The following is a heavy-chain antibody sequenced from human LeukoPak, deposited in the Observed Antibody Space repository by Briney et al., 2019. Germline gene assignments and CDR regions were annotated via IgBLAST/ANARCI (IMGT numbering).Heavy chain of an antibody. CDR3: ARELSSGYDILTGYPDTPYGMVV. J-gene: IGHJ6*04. V-gene: IGHV3-30*04. D-gene: IGHD3-9*01. Sequence: GRSLRLSCAASGFTFSSYAMHWVRQAPGEGLEWVAVISYDGNNKCYADSVKGRFTISRDNSKNTLYLQMNSLRAEDTAVYYCARELSSGYDILTGYPDTPYGMVVWGKGTTVTVSS. CDR2: ISYDGNNK. CDR1: GFTFSSYA.